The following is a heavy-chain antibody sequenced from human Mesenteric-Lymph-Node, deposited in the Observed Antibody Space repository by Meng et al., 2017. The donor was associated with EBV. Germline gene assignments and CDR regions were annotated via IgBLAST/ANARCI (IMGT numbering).Heavy chain of an antibody. CDR2: IYHSGTT. CDR1: GDSISSSNW. J-gene: IGHJ4*02. CDR3: TRGIGDYYDGSGYSYYFDH. D-gene: IGHD3-22*01. V-gene: IGHV4-4*02. Sequence: ADPPGSGPGLLKPSGTLSLTCYVSGDSISSSNWWSWVRQPPGKGLEWVGEIYHSGTTNYNPSLKSRVTISVDKSKNQFSLKLASVTAADTAVYYCTRGIGDYYDGSGYSYYFDHWGQGTLVTVSS.